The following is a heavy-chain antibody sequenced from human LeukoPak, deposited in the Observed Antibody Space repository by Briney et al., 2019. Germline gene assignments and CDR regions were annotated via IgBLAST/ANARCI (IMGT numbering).Heavy chain of an antibody. CDR1: GYSFTNYW. J-gene: IGHJ4*02. CDR2: IYPGDSDI. D-gene: IGHD2-21*01. V-gene: IGHV5-51*01. CDR3: ARTHTYRSDY. Sequence: GESLKTSCKGSGYSFTNYWIAWVRQMPGKGLEWMGIIYPGDSDIRYSPSFQGQVTISADNSISTAYLQWSSLKASDTAMYYCARTHTYRSDYWGQGTLVTVSS.